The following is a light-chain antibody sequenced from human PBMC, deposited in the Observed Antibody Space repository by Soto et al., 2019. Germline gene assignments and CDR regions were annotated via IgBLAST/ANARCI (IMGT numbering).Light chain of an antibody. Sequence: IQLTLSPSSLSAYVGDSVTITCRASQGVSRYLSWYQQKPGRAPILLISAASTLQSGVPARFSGSGSGTDFTLTISSLQPEDFATYFCQQSYSTPPWTFGQGSKVDVK. CDR1: QGVSRY. CDR2: AAS. V-gene: IGKV1-39*01. CDR3: QQSYSTPPWT. J-gene: IGKJ1*01.